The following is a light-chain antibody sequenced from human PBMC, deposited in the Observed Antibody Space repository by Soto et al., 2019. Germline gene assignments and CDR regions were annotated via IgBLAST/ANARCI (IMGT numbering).Light chain of an antibody. V-gene: IGKV3-20*01. CDR3: LLFRGSPT. CDR2: GAS. CDR1: QVVVTAY. Sequence: DIVLTQSPGTLYVSPGERATLSCRASQVVVTAYIHWYQHKPGQAPRLLISGASTRASGIPDRFSGSGVGTDFTRTINRLEPEDCAVYYCLLFRGSPTFGPGSRVHI. J-gene: IGKJ3*01.